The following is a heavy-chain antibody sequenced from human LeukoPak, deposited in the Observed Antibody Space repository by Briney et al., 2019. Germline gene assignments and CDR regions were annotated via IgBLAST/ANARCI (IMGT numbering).Heavy chain of an antibody. J-gene: IGHJ4*02. CDR1: GGSFSGYY. V-gene: IGHV4-34*01. D-gene: IGHD3-22*01. CDR2: INHSGST. Sequence: PSETLSLTCAVYGGSFSGYYWSWIRQPPGKGLEWIGEINHSGSTNYNPSLKSRVTISVDTSKNQFSLKLSSVTAADTAVYYCAREKDYDSSGYYFDYWGQGTLVTVSS. CDR3: AREKDYDSSGYYFDY.